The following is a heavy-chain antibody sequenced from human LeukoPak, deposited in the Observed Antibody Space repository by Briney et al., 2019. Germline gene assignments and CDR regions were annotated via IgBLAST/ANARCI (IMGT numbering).Heavy chain of an antibody. CDR1: GGTFSSYA. CDR2: IIPILGMA. D-gene: IGHD6-13*01. V-gene: IGHV1-69*04. Sequence: SVKVSCKASGGTFSSYAISWVRQAPGQGLEWMGRIIPILGMANYAQKFQGRVTITADKSTSTAYMELSSLRSEDTAVYYCARAPMYSSSWYFDYWGQGTLVTVSS. CDR3: ARAPMYSSSWYFDY. J-gene: IGHJ4*02.